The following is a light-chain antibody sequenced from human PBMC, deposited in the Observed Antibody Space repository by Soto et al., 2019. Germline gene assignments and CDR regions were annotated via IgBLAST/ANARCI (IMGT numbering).Light chain of an antibody. CDR2: KVS. J-gene: IGKJ2*01. CDR1: QSLVYSDGKTY. V-gene: IGKV2-30*01. CDR3: MQGTHWPPYT. Sequence: DVVMTQSPLSLSVTLGQPASISCRSSQSLVYSDGKTYLYWFQQRPGQSPRRLIYKVSNRDSGVPDRFSGSGSGTDFTLKISRVEAEDVGVYYCMQGTHWPPYTFGQGTKVDI.